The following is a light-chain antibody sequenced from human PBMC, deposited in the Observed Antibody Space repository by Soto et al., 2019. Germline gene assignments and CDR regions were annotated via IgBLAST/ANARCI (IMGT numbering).Light chain of an antibody. V-gene: IGKV1-9*01. Sequence: DIQLTQSPSFLSASVGDRVTITCRASQGISSYLAWYQQKPGKAPKLLIYAASTLQSGVPSRFSGSGSGTAFTITISSLQPEDFATYYCQQLNSYPYTFGQGTKLEIK. CDR2: AAS. CDR1: QGISSY. CDR3: QQLNSYPYT. J-gene: IGKJ2*01.